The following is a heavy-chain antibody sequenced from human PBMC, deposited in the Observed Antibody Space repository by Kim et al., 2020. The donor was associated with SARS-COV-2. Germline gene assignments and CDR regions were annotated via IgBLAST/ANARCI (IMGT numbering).Heavy chain of an antibody. Sequence: GGSLRLSCAASGFTFSNYAMNWVRQAPGKGLEWVSVISDRNGTTYYADSVKGRFTISRDNSKNTLYLQMNSLRAEDTAVYYCAKSKGGVFGYVDYWGQGTLVTVSS. D-gene: IGHD3-16*02. CDR1: GFTFSNYA. J-gene: IGHJ4*02. V-gene: IGHV3-23*01. CDR3: AKSKGGVFGYVDY. CDR2: ISDRNGTT.